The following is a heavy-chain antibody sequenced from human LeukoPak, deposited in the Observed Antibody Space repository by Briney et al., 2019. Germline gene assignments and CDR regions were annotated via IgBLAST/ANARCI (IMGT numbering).Heavy chain of an antibody. CDR2: IFSSGGT. CDR3: ARDGEVLSSSWFWFDP. CDR1: GGSISDYY. D-gene: IGHD6-13*01. V-gene: IGHV4-4*08. Sequence: PSGTLSLTCTVSGGSISDYYWSWIRQPPGKGLEWIGYIFSSGGTIYNPSLRSRLTISVDTSKNQFSLKLSSVTAADTAVYYCARDGEVLSSSWFWFDPWGQGTLVTVSS. J-gene: IGHJ5*02.